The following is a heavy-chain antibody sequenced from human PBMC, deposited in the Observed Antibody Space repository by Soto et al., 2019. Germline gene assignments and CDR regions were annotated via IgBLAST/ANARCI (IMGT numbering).Heavy chain of an antibody. V-gene: IGHV3-7*05. CDR1: GFTFSSYW. Sequence: EVQLVESGGGLVQPGGSLRLSCAASGFTFSSYWISWVRQAPGKGLEWVANIKQDGSEKYYVDSVKGRFTISRDNAKNSLYLQINSLRAEDTAVYYCARDDYGDYDYFDYWGQGTLVTVSS. J-gene: IGHJ4*02. CDR2: IKQDGSEK. CDR3: ARDDYGDYDYFDY. D-gene: IGHD4-17*01.